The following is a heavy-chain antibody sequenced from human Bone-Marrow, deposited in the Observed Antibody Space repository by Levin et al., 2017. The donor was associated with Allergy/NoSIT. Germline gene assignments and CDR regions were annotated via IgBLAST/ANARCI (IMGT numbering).Heavy chain of an antibody. CDR1: GFTFTSYG. J-gene: IGHJ6*02. Sequence: GGSLRLSCAASGFTFTSYGMHWVRQAPGKGLEWVAVIWYSGSRQYYGESVKGRFTISRDSSKNTLFLQMNNLTVEDTAVYFCARDIGYEATFYGLDVWGQGTTVTISS. CDR3: ARDIGYEATFYGLDV. CDR2: IWYSGSRQ. V-gene: IGHV3-33*01. D-gene: IGHD5-12*01.